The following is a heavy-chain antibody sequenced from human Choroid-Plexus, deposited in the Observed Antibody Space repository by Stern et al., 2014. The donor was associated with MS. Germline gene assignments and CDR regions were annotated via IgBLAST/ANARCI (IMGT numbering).Heavy chain of an antibody. J-gene: IGHJ4*02. V-gene: IGHV3-30*18. CDR3: AKDRQWSTYFFDY. D-gene: IGHD2-15*01. CDR2: ISYDGSDK. CDR1: GFTFSNFG. Sequence: VQLLESGGGVAQPGRPLILSCAASGFTFSNFGMHWVRQAPGKGLERVALISYDGSDKYYADCVKGRFTIFRDNSKNTLYMHVNSLRAEDTAVYYCAKDRQWSTYFFDYWGQGSLVTVSS.